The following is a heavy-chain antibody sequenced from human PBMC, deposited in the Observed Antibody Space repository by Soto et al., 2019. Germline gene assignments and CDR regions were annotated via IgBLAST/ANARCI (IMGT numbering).Heavy chain of an antibody. CDR1: GYSFTSYW. Sequence: PGESLKISCKGSGYSFTSYWIGWVRQMPGKGLEWMGIIYPGDSDTRYSPSFQGQVTISADKSISTAYLQWSSLKASDTAIYYCARYGTQFSLSGWYSRWGQGTLVTVSA. V-gene: IGHV5-51*01. CDR3: ARYGTQFSLSGWYSR. J-gene: IGHJ4*02. CDR2: IYPGDSDT. D-gene: IGHD6-19*01.